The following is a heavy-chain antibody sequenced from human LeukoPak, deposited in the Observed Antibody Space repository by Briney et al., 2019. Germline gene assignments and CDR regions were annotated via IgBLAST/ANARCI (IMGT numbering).Heavy chain of an antibody. V-gene: IGHV4-4*07. Sequence: PSETLSFTCTVSGGSISSNYWRWIRQPPAKGLEWCRRIYTNGSTNYNTSLKSRVTISEDTSTNHYSLKRSSETAADTDVYYCPRDEGSSGWHNWFDPWGQGTLVSVSS. CDR1: GGSISSNY. J-gene: IGHJ5*02. CDR3: PRDEGSSGWHNWFDP. D-gene: IGHD6-19*01. CDR2: IYTNGST.